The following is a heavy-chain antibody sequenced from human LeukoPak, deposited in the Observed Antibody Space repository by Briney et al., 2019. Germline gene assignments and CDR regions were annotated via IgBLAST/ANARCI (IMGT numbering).Heavy chain of an antibody. J-gene: IGHJ4*02. Sequence: GGSLRLSCAASGFTFSDYYMSWIRQAPGKGLESISYISSSSSYTNYADSVKGPFTISRDNAKNSLYLQMNSLRAEDTAVYYCARAADYSYFDYWGQGTLVTLSS. D-gene: IGHD4-11*01. CDR1: GFTFSDYY. V-gene: IGHV3-11*05. CDR2: ISSSSSYT. CDR3: ARAADYSYFDY.